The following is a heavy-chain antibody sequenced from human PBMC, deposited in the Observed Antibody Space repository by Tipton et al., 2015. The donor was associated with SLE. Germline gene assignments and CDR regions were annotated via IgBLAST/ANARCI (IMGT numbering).Heavy chain of an antibody. J-gene: IGHJ3*02. CDR2: IYPGDSDT. Sequence: QLVQSGAEVKKPGESLKISCKGSGYSFTSYWIGWVRQMPGKGLEWMGIIYPGDSDTRYSPPFQGQVPISANKSNSTAYLQWTSLKASYTAMYYCARQYYDFWRDQVGGAFDIWGQGTMVTVSS. CDR1: GYSFTSYW. D-gene: IGHD3-3*01. V-gene: IGHV5-51*03. CDR3: ARQYYDFWRDQVGGAFDI.